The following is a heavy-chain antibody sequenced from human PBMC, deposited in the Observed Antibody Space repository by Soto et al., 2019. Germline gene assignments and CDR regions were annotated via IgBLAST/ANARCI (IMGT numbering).Heavy chain of an antibody. CDR3: ARLSAHDYGDNERKCMGYYMDV. CDR1: GYTFTSYG. CDR2: ISAYNGNT. Sequence: QVQLVQSGAEVKKPGASVKVSCKASGYTFTSYGISWVRQAPGQGLEWMGWISAYNGNTNYAQKLQGRVTMTTDTSTRTGYMQLRSLSSDDTAVYYCARLSAHDYGDNERKCMGYYMDVWGKGTTVTVSS. J-gene: IGHJ6*03. D-gene: IGHD4-17*01. V-gene: IGHV1-18*01.